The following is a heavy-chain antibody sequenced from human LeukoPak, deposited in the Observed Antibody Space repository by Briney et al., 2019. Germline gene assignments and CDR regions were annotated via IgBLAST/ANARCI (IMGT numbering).Heavy chain of an antibody. J-gene: IGHJ5*02. CDR3: ARQSRLVIFGVANHWFDP. D-gene: IGHD3-3*01. V-gene: IGHV4-59*08. Sequence: XSETLSLTCSVSGASIRSYYWSWIRQPPEKGLEWIGYIYHTGSTNYSPSLNSRVTMSVDTSKNEFSLKLSSVTAADTAVYYCARQSRLVIFGVANHWFDPWSQGTLVTVSS. CDR1: GASIRSYY. CDR2: IYHTGST.